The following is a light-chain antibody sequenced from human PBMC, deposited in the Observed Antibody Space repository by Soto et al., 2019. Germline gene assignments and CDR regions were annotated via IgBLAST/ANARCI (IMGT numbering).Light chain of an antibody. V-gene: IGLV2-14*03. J-gene: IGLJ1*01. Sequence: ALTQPASVSGSPXXSIXXSXTGTISYVGAFNFVSWHQQHPGKAPKLMIYNVYDRPSGVSYRFSGSKYGNTASLTISGLQGEDEADYYCSSYTVSRTYVFGTGTKVTVL. CDR3: SSYTVSRTYV. CDR2: NVY. CDR1: ISYVGAFNF.